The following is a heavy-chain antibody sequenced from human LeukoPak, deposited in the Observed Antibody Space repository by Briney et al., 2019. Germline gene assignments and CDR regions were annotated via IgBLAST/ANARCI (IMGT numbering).Heavy chain of an antibody. CDR1: GYTFTSYG. CDR2: ISAYNGNT. D-gene: IGHD2-15*01. V-gene: IGHV1-18*04. Sequence: ASVKVSCKASGYTFTSYGISWVRQAPGQGLEWMGWISAYNGNTNYAQKLQGRATMTTDTSTSTAYMELRSLRSDDTAVYYCARDPEDIVVVVAATPPLDYWGQGTLVTVSS. CDR3: ARDPEDIVVVVAATPPLDY. J-gene: IGHJ4*02.